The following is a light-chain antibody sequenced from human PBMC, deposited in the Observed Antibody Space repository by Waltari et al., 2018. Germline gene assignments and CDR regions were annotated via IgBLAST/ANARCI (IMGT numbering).Light chain of an antibody. CDR2: EGN. Sequence: QSALTQPASVSGSPGQSITLSCTGPSRDVGRHDFNLLSWYQQHPGKAPKLMIYEGNKRPSGVSSRFSGSKSGNTASLTISGLQAEDEADYYCCSYAGSDTWVFGGGTKLTVL. V-gene: IGLV2-23*01. CDR3: CSYAGSDTWV. J-gene: IGLJ3*02. CDR1: SRDVGRHDFNL.